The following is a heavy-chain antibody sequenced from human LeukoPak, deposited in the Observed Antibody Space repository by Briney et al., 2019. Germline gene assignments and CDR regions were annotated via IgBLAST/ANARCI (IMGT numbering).Heavy chain of an antibody. D-gene: IGHD2-15*01. J-gene: IGHJ5*02. Sequence: PGVSLRLSCAASVFSFNNYYMSWFPQAPAKGLEWVAYINGASSIIYYADSVRGRFTVPRDLANNSLFLQMNSMRAEESAVYYCARDVYGWFPGSVPWGQGTMVIVSS. CDR1: VFSFNNYY. CDR3: ARDVYGWFPGSVP. CDR2: INGASSII. V-gene: IGHV3-11*04.